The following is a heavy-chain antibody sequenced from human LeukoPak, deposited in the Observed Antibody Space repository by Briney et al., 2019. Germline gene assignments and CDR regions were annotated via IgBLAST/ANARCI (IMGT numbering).Heavy chain of an antibody. CDR3: ARDLGPYSGYEPIDY. CDR2: ISSTSSYI. CDR1: GFTFSAYS. J-gene: IGHJ4*02. D-gene: IGHD5-12*01. V-gene: IGHV3-21*01. Sequence: GGSLRLSCAASGFTFSAYSMNWVRQAPGKGLEWVSFISSTSSYIYYADLVKGRFTISRDNSKNTLYLQMNSLRAEDTAVYYCARDLGPYSGYEPIDYWGQGTLVTVSS.